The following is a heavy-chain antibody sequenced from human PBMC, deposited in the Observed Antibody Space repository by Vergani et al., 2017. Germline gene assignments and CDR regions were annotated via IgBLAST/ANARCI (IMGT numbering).Heavy chain of an antibody. V-gene: IGHV4-59*01. Sequence: QVQLQESGPGLVKPSETLSLTCTVSGGSISSYYWSWIRQPTGKGLEWIGDIYYSGSTNYNPSLKSRVTISVDTSKNQFSLKLSSVTAADTAVYYCARARIFQREYYFDYWGQGTLVTVSS. D-gene: IGHD2/OR15-2a*01. CDR2: IYYSGST. CDR1: GGSISSYY. J-gene: IGHJ4*02. CDR3: ARARIFQREYYFDY.